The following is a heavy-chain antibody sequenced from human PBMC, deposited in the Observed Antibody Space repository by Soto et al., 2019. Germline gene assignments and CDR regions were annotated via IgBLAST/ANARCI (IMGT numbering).Heavy chain of an antibody. CDR1: GYTFTSYA. CDR3: GRSVVGATGEILYNAMDV. Sequence: QVQLVQSGAEVKKPGASVQVSCKASGYTFTSYALHWVRQARGERPEWMGWINAANGDTKYSKKFQGRVTITRDTSASTGYMELSSLRSEDTAVYYCGRSVVGATGEILYNAMDVWGQWTTVTVSS. CDR2: INAANGDT. J-gene: IGHJ6*02. V-gene: IGHV1-3*01. D-gene: IGHD1-26*01.